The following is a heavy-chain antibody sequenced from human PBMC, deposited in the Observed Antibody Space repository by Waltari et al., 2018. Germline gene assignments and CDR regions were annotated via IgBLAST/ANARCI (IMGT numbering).Heavy chain of an antibody. CDR1: GGSISSYY. Sequence: QVQLQESGPGLVKPSETLSLTCTVSGGSISSYYWSWIRQPPGKGLEWIGYIDYSGSTNYNPSLKSRVTISVDTSKNQFSLKLSSVTAADTAVYYCARATRGITIFGVDPYYYYGMDVWGQGTTVTVSS. CDR3: ARATRGITIFGVDPYYYYGMDV. D-gene: IGHD3-3*01. CDR2: IDYSGST. V-gene: IGHV4-59*01. J-gene: IGHJ6*02.